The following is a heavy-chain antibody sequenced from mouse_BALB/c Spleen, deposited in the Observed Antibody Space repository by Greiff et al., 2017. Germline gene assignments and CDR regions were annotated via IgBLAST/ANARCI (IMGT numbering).Heavy chain of an antibody. CDR2: ISYSGST. Sequence: EVQVVESGPSLVKPSQTLSLTCSVTGDSITSGYWNWIRKFPGNKLEYMGYISYSGSTYYNPSLKSRISITRDTSKNQYYLQLNSVTTEDTATYYCARSYGSSYYFDYWGQGTTLTVSS. CDR1: GDSITSGY. CDR3: ARSYGSSYYFDY. D-gene: IGHD1-1*01. J-gene: IGHJ2*01. V-gene: IGHV3-8*02.